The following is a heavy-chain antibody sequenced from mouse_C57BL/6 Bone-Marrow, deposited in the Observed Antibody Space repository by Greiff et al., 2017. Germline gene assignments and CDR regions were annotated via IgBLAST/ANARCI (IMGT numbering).Heavy chain of an antibody. V-gene: IGHV5-17*01. CDR2: ISTGSSTT. CDR1: GFTFSDYG. D-gene: IGHD2-4*01. J-gene: IGHJ3*01. Sequence: EVKLVESGGGLVKPGGSLKLSCAASGFTFSDYGMHWVRQAPEQGLEWVAYISTGSSTTYYADTVKGRFTISRDNAKNTLFLQMTSLRSGDTAMYYGARRGFPYYYYDPLAYWGQGTLVTVSA. CDR3: ARRGFPYYYYDPLAY.